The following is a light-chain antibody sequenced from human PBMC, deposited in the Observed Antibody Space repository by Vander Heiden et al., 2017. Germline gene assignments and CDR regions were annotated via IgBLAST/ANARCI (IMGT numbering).Light chain of an antibody. Sequence: SYELTQPPSVSVSPGQTASITCSGDKLGDKYACWYQQKPGQSPVLVIYQDSKRTSGIPERFSGSNSGNTATLTISGTQAMDEADYYCQAWDSSIVCGGGTKLTVL. V-gene: IGLV3-1*01. CDR2: QDS. J-gene: IGLJ2*01. CDR3: QAWDSSIV. CDR1: KLGDKY.